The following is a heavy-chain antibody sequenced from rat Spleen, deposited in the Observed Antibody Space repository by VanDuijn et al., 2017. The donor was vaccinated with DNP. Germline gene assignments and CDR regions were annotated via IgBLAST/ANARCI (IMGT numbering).Heavy chain of an antibody. Sequence: EVQLVESGGGLVQPGESLKLSCVASGFTFSYYNMARVRQAPTKGLEWVAYISYDGGSTYYGDSVKGRFTISRDNAKSTLYLQMNSLRSEDMATYYCARQGITGPLGIDYWGQGVMVTVSS. D-gene: IGHD1-4*01. CDR3: ARQGITGPLGIDY. V-gene: IGHV5-22*01. J-gene: IGHJ2*01. CDR2: ISYDGGST. CDR1: GFTFSYYN.